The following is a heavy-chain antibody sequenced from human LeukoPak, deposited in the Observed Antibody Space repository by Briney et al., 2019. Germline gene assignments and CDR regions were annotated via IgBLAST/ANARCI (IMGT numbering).Heavy chain of an antibody. CDR2: IRHDGSNK. Sequence: GGSLRLSCAASGFTFSSYGIHWVRQAPGKGLEWVAFIRHDGSNKYYADSVKGRFTISRDNAKNSLYLQMNSLRDEDTAIYYCARGVYAFDIWGQGTMVTVSS. J-gene: IGHJ3*02. CDR3: ARGVYAFDI. V-gene: IGHV3-30*02. CDR1: GFTFSSYG.